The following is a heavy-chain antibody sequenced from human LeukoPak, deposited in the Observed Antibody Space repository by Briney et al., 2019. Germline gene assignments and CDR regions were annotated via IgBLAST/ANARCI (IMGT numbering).Heavy chain of an antibody. CDR1: GGSISSYY. Sequence: PSETLSLTCTVSGGSISSYYWSWIRQPPGKGLEWIGYIYYSGSTNYNPSLKSRVTISVDTSKNQFSLKLSSVTAADTAVYYCARGRAMGVGDYFDYWGQGTLVTVSS. CDR2: IYYSGST. J-gene: IGHJ4*02. V-gene: IGHV4-59*01. CDR3: ARGRAMGVGDYFDY. D-gene: IGHD5-18*01.